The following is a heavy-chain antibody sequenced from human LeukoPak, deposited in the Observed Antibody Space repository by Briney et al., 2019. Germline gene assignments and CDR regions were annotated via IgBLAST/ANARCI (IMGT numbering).Heavy chain of an antibody. CDR1: GGSISSYY. D-gene: IGHD6-13*01. CDR2: IYYSGST. J-gene: IGHJ4*02. Sequence: SETLSLTCTVSGGSISSYYWSWIRQPPGKGLEWIGYIYYSGSTNYNPSLKSRVTISVDTSKNQFSLKLSSVTAADTAVYYCAREASSSCLHKGEFDYWGQETLVTFSS. V-gene: IGHV4-59*01. CDR3: AREASSSCLHKGEFDY.